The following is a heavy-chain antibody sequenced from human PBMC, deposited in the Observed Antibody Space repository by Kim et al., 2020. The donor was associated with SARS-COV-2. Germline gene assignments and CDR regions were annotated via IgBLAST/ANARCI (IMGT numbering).Heavy chain of an antibody. Sequence: SETLSLTCTVSGGSISSYYWSWIRQPAGKGLEWIGRIYTSGSTNYNPSLKSRVTMSVDTSKNQFSLKLSSVTAADTAVYYCAREEITIFRTHAFDIWGQGTMVTVSS. D-gene: IGHD3-9*01. CDR2: IYTSGST. J-gene: IGHJ3*02. CDR1: GGSISSYY. CDR3: AREEITIFRTHAFDI. V-gene: IGHV4-4*07.